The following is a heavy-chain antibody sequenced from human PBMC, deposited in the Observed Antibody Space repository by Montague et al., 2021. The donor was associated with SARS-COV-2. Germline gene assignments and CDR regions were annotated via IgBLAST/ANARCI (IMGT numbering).Heavy chain of an antibody. CDR1: GGGSISSSHW. CDR2: IYHDGST. CDR3: ARFTSTGSGSYYIFDY. V-gene: IGHV4-4*02. D-gene: IGHD1-26*01. J-gene: IGHJ4*02. Sequence: SETRSLTCTVSGGGSISSSHWWSWIRQPPGKGLEWIGEIYHDGSTNYNPSLKSRLTISVDKPKNQFSLKLSSVTAADTAVYYCARFTSTGSGSYYIFDYWGQGTLVTVSS.